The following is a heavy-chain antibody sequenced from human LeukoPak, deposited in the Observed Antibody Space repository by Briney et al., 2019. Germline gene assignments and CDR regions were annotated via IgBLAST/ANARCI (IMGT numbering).Heavy chain of an antibody. CDR3: AREVYYYDSSGYYDY. V-gene: IGHV4-4*07. J-gene: IGHJ4*02. Sequence: SETLSLTCTVSGGSISSYYWSWIRQPAGKGLEWIGRIYTSGSTNYSPSLKSRVTMSVDTSKNQFSLKLSSVTAADTAVYYCAREVYYYDSSGYYDYWGQGALVTVSS. CDR1: GGSISSYY. D-gene: IGHD3-22*01. CDR2: IYTSGST.